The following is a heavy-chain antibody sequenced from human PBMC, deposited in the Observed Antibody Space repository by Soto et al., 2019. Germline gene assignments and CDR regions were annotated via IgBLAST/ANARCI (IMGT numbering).Heavy chain of an antibody. CDR3: ARERTLQSVGGIFAVPDY. CDR2: IYYSGST. J-gene: IGHJ4*02. Sequence: SETLSLTCTVSGGSVSSGSYYWSWMRQPPGKGLEWIGYIYYSGSTNYNPSLKSRVTISVDTSKNQFSLKLSSVTAADTAVYYCARERTLQSVGGIFAVPDYWGQGTLVTVSS. V-gene: IGHV4-61*01. CDR1: GGSVSSGSYY. D-gene: IGHD2-15*01.